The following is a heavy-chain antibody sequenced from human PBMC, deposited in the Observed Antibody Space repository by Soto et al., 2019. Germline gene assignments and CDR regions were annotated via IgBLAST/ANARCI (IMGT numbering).Heavy chain of an antibody. V-gene: IGHV1-18*01. J-gene: IGHJ5*02. Sequence: GASVKVSCKASGYTFTSYGISWVRQAPGQGLEWMGWISAYNGNTNYAQKLQGRVTMTTDTSTSTAYVELRSLRSDDTAVYYCARDLYDILTGPNNWFDPWGQGTLVTVSS. CDR3: ARDLYDILTGPNNWFDP. CDR2: ISAYNGNT. CDR1: GYTFTSYG. D-gene: IGHD3-9*01.